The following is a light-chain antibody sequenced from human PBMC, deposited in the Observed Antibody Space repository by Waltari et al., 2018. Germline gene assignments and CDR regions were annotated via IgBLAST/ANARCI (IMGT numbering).Light chain of an antibody. J-gene: IGKJ1*01. Sequence: DIQMTQSPYTLSASVGDRVPLPCRASQSISSWLAWYQQKPGKAPKLLIYKASSLESGVPSRFSGSGSGTEFTLTISSLQPDDFATYYCQQYNSYSGRTFGQGTKVEIK. CDR2: KAS. V-gene: IGKV1-5*03. CDR1: QSISSW. CDR3: QQYNSYSGRT.